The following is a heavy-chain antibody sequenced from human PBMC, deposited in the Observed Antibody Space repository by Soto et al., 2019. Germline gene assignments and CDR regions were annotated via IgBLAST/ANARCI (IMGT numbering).Heavy chain of an antibody. Sequence: SETLSLTCTVSGGSISSSSYYWGWIRQPPGKGLEWIGSIYYSGSTYYNPSLKSRVTISVDTSKNQFSLKLSSVTAADTAVYKCARTIAGQYNSRGYYY. CDR2: IYYSGST. D-gene: IGHD3-22*01. CDR1: GGSISSSSYY. CDR3: ARTIAGQYNSRGYYY. J-gene: IGHJ6*01. V-gene: IGHV4-39*01.